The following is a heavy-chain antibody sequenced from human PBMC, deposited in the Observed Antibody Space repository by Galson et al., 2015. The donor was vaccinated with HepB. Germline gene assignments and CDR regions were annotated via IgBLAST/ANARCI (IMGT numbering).Heavy chain of an antibody. CDR1: GFTFSGYA. Sequence: SLRLSCADSGFTFSGYAMNWVRQAPGKGLEWVAAISYDGSNKYCADSVKGRFTISRDNSKNTLYLQMNSLRAEDTAVYFCARGQQLAHLDYWGQGTRVTVSS. CDR3: ARGQQLAHLDY. V-gene: IGHV3-30-3*01. J-gene: IGHJ4*02. D-gene: IGHD6-13*01. CDR2: ISYDGSNK.